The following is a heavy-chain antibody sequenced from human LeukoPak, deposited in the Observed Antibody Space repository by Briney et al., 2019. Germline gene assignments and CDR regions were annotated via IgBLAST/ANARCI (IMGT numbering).Heavy chain of an antibody. Sequence: GGSLRLSCAASGLTFSSHWMHWVRQAPGKGLVWVSRITNDGSSTTYADSVKGRFTISRDNAKNMLYLQVNSLRAGDTAVYYCARSSRSTASYDFDYWGQGTLVTVSS. V-gene: IGHV3-74*01. J-gene: IGHJ4*02. CDR2: ITNDGSST. D-gene: IGHD2-21*02. CDR1: GLTFSSHW. CDR3: ARSSRSTASYDFDY.